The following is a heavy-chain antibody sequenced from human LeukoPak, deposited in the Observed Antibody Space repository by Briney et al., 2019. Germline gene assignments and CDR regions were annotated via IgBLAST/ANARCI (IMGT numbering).Heavy chain of an antibody. V-gene: IGHV4-59*02. CDR2: IYYSGST. J-gene: IGHJ3*02. CDR1: GGSVSSSF. D-gene: IGHD4-17*01. CDR3: ARVGPTDDYGDSHDAFDI. Sequence: SETLSLTCSVSGGSVSSSFWSWIRQPPGKGLEWVGHIYYSGSTNYNPSLMSGVTISVDPHKNHFSLKVTSVTAADTAVYYCARVGPTDDYGDSHDAFDIWGQGTLVAVSS.